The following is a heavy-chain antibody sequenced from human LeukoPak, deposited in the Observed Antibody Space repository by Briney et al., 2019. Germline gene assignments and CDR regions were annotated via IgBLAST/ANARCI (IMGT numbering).Heavy chain of an antibody. CDR1: VFTFSTYF. J-gene: IGHJ4*02. V-gene: IGHV3-30-3*01. CDR2: ISHDGTNI. CDR3: ARDLTGIGDY. Sequence: GGSLRLSCAASVFTFSTYFMHWVRQAPGEGLEWVAVISHDGTNIYYADSVKGRFTISRDNSQNTLYLQMNSLRAEDTAVYYCARDLTGIGDYWGQGTLVTVSS. D-gene: IGHD6-13*01.